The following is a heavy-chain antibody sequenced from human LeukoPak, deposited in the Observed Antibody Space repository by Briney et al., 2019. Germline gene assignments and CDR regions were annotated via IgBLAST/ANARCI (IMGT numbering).Heavy chain of an antibody. D-gene: IGHD2-21*01. J-gene: IGHJ4*02. CDR3: ARGGYYSLDY. V-gene: IGHV3-74*01. Sequence: GGSLRPSCAASGFTFSTYWMHWVRQAPGKGLVWVSRIHNDGSGTTYADYVKGRFTISRDNAKNTLYLQMNSLRAEDTAVYYCARGGYYSLDYWGQGTPVTVSS. CDR2: IHNDGSGT. CDR1: GFTFSTYW.